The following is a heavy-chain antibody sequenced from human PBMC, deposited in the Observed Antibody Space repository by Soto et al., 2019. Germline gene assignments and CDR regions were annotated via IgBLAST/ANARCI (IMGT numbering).Heavy chain of an antibody. V-gene: IGHV1-18*01. Sequence: QVHLVQSGAEVKKPGASVKVSCKASGYTFTSYGITWVRQAPGQGLAWMGWISAHNGNTDYAQKLQGRVIVTRVTSTRTADMELRSLISADTAVYYCARGRDGDYWGQGALVTVSS. CDR1: GYTFTSYG. D-gene: IGHD6-6*01. CDR2: ISAHNGNT. J-gene: IGHJ4*02. CDR3: ARGRDGDY.